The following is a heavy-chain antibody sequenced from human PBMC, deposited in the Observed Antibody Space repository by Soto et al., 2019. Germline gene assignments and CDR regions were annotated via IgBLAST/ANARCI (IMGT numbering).Heavy chain of an antibody. CDR2: SWFDGSIA. CDR1: GFKFTDYG. J-gene: IGHJ4*02. D-gene: IGHD3-22*01. Sequence: PGGSLGLSCVASGFKFTDYGLNWVRQTPGKGLEWVAISWFDGSIAYYAESVKGRFTISRDDSRNTVYLHMNSLRGEDTAMYYCARDGARIDSSGKFDYWGQGTQVTVSS. CDR3: ARDGARIDSSGKFDY. V-gene: IGHV3-33*01.